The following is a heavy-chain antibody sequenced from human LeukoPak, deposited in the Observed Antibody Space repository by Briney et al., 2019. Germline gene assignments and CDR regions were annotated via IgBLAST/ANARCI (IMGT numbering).Heavy chain of an antibody. CDR2: INPNTGGT. V-gene: IGHV1-2*02. CDR3: AREDRGITIFDY. Sequence: ASVKVSCKASGYTFTGYYVHWVRQAPGRRLGWMGWINPNTGGTNYAQKFQGRVTMTRDTSISTAYMELSRLRSDDTAVYYCAREDRGITIFDYWGQGTLVTVSS. CDR1: GYTFTGYY. J-gene: IGHJ4*02. D-gene: IGHD3-3*01.